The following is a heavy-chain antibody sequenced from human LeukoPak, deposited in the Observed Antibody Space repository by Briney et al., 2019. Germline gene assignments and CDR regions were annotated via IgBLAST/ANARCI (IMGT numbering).Heavy chain of an antibody. Sequence: SGPTLVNPTQTLTLTCTFSGFSLSTSGVGVGWIRQPPGKALEWLALIYWNDDKRYSPSLKSRLTITKDTSKNQVVLTMTNMDPVDTATYYCAHSLEGYYGSGSYPNWFDPWGQGTLVTVSP. CDR2: IYWNDDK. V-gene: IGHV2-5*01. J-gene: IGHJ5*02. CDR3: AHSLEGYYGSGSYPNWFDP. CDR1: GFSLSTSGVG. D-gene: IGHD3-10*01.